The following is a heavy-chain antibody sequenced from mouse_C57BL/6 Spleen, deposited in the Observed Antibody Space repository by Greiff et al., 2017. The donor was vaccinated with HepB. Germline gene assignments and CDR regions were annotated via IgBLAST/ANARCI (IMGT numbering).Heavy chain of an antibody. CDR3: GRRGEYYGSSDAMDY. J-gene: IGHJ4*01. CDR2: IYPGDGDT. Sequence: QVQLQQSGPELVKPGASVKISCKASGYAFSSSWMNWVKQRPGKGLEWIGRIYPGDGDTNYNGKFKGKATLTADKSSSTAYMQLSSLTSEDSAVYCCGRRGEYYGSSDAMDYWGQGTSVTVSS. CDR1: GYAFSSSW. V-gene: IGHV1-82*01. D-gene: IGHD1-1*01.